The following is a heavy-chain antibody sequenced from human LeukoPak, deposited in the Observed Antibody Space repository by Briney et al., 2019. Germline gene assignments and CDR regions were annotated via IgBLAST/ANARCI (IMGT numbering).Heavy chain of an antibody. J-gene: IGHJ6*03. D-gene: IGHD1-26*01. V-gene: IGHV3-48*03. CDR1: GFTFSSYE. Sequence: GGSLRLSCAASGFTFSSYEMNWVRLAPGKGLEWVSYISSSGSTIYYADSVKGRFTISRDNAKNSLYPQMDSLGPEDTAVYYCARDPYSGLYGNDYYYYMDVWGKGTTVTISS. CDR2: ISSSGSTI. CDR3: ARDPYSGLYGNDYYYYMDV.